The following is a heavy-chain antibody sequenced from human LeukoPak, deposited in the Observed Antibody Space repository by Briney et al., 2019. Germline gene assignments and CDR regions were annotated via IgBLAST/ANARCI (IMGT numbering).Heavy chain of an antibody. CDR3: ARDTLSGIAAAGTGY. J-gene: IGHJ4*02. D-gene: IGHD6-13*01. CDR2: IATGTGSVSTFT. Sequence: GGSLRLSCVASGFSFERHSMNWVRQVPGRGLEWVSSIATGTGSVSTFTFYADSVKGRFTISRDNAKKSLYLEMNSLRVEDTAIYYCARDTLSGIAAAGTGYWGQGTLVTVSS. CDR1: GFSFERHS. V-gene: IGHV3-21*01.